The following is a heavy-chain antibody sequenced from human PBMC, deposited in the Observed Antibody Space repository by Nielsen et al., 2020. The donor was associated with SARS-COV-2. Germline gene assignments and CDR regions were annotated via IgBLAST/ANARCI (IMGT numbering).Heavy chain of an antibody. D-gene: IGHD6-19*01. J-gene: IGHJ1*01. CDR2: INWNGGST. Sequence: VRQAPGKGLEWVSGINWNGGSTGYADSVKGRFTISRDNAKNSLYLQMSSLRAEDTALYHCARGIAVAGTGYFQHWGQGTPVTVSS. V-gene: IGHV3-20*01. CDR3: ARGIAVAGTGYFQH.